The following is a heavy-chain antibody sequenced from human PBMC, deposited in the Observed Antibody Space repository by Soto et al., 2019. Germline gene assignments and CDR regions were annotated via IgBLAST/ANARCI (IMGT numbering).Heavy chain of an antibody. D-gene: IGHD2-15*01. J-gene: IGHJ5*02. CDR1: GGSISSSSYY. CDR3: ARSLGYCSGGSCSNWFDP. CDR2: IYCSGST. V-gene: IGHV4-39*01. Sequence: SETLSLTCTVSGGSISSSSYYWGWIRQPPGKGLEWIGSIYCSGSTYYNPSLKSRVTISVDTSKNQFSLKLSSVTAADTAVYYCARSLGYCSGGSCSNWFDPWGQGTLVTVSS.